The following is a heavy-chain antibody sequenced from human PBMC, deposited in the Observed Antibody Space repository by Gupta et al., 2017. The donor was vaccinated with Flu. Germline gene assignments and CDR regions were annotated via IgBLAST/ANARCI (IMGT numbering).Heavy chain of an antibody. CDR2: I. Sequence: IYYADSVKGRFTISRHNAKNSLYLQMNSLRAEDTAVYYCARAWDVTVAGTFDYWGQGTLVTVSS. V-gene: IGHV3-21*01. CDR3: ARAWDVTVAGTFDY. D-gene: IGHD6-19*01. J-gene: IGHJ4*02.